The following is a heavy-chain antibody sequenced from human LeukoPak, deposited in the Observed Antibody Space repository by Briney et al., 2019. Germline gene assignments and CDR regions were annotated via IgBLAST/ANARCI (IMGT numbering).Heavy chain of an antibody. CDR1: GGTFSSYA. D-gene: IGHD2-2*01. CDR3: ARAGPAAVYYYMDV. V-gene: IGHV1-69*05. CDR2: IIPIFGTA. J-gene: IGHJ6*03. Sequence: PEASVTVSCKASGGTFSSYAISWVRQAPGQGLEWMGGIIPIFGTANYAQKFQGRVTITTDESTSTAYMELSSLRSEDTAVYYCARAGPAAVYYYMDVWGKGTTVTVSS.